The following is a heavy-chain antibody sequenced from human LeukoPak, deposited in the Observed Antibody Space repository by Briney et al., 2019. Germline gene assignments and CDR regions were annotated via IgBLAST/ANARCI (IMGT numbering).Heavy chain of an antibody. D-gene: IGHD3-10*01. CDR2: IYSGGST. V-gene: IGHV3-66*01. J-gene: IGHJ5*02. CDR3: GRWGVNAGLDR. CDR1: GFTVSSNY. Sequence: GGSLRLSCAASGFTVSSNYMSWVRQAPGKGLEWVSLIYSGGSTYYADSVRGRFTISRDNAQNSLNLQMNSLRAEDSGVYYCGRWGVNAGLDRWGQGTLVIVSS.